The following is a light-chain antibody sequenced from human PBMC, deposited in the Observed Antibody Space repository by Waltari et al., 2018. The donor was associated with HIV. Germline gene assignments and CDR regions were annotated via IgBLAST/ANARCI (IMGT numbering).Light chain of an antibody. CDR2: EIN. CDR1: RSDVGGYDF. Sequence: QSALTQPRPVSGSPGESVTLSCTGTRSDVGGYDFVSSYQQAPGKAPKLIISEINKPTPRGPDRLSRFKAGNTAPLTFSALQPGDEAAYHCCSYTPMTTLLFCGGTKVTVL. CDR3: CSYTPMTTLL. V-gene: IGLV2-11*01. J-gene: IGLJ3*02.